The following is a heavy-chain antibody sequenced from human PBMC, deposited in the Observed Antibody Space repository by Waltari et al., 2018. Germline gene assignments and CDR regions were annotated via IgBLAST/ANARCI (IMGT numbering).Heavy chain of an antibody. CDR1: GGTFSSYA. J-gene: IGHJ4*02. D-gene: IGHD3-3*01. V-gene: IGHV1-69*12. Sequence: QVQLVQSGAEVKKPGSSVKVSCKASGGTFSSYAISWVRQAPGQGLEWMGGIIPIFGTANYAQKCQGRVTLTADESTSTAYMELGSLRSEDTAVYYCAGGGNDFWSGYYDHWGQGTLVTVSS. CDR2: IIPIFGTA. CDR3: AGGGNDFWSGYYDH.